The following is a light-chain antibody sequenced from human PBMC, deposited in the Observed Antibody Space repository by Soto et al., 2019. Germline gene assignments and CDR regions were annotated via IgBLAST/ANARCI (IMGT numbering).Light chain of an antibody. Sequence: IQLTQSPSSLSASVGDRVAITCRASQGIRSYLAWYQQKPGEAPKLLISIASILQSGVPSRFSGSGSGTDFVLTISSLQPEDSATYYCQQLDGMPITFGQGTRLEI. CDR1: QGIRSY. V-gene: IGKV1-9*01. J-gene: IGKJ5*01. CDR2: IAS. CDR3: QQLDGMPIT.